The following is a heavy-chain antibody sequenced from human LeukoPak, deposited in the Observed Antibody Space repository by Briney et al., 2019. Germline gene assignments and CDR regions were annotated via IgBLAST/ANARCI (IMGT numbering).Heavy chain of an antibody. CDR2: IGSSDSTT. CDR1: GFTFSSYG. CDR3: ARDRSHWFDP. J-gene: IGHJ5*02. Sequence: GGSLRLSCAASGFTFSSYGMNWVRQAPGKGLEWVSYIGSSDSTTDYADSVKGRFTISRDNAKNSLYLQMNSLRDEDTAVYYCARDRSHWFDPWGQGTLVTVSS. V-gene: IGHV3-48*02.